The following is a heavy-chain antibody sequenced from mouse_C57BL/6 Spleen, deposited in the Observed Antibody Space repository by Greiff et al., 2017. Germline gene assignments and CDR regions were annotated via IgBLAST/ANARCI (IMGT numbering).Heavy chain of an antibody. CDR1: GYTFTDYY. Sequence: EVQLQQSGPELVKPGASVKISCKASGYTFTDYYMNWVKQSHGKSLEWIGDINPNNGGTSYNQKFKGKATLTVDKSSSTAYMELRSLTSEDSAVYYCARRTAPMDYWGQGTSVTVSS. V-gene: IGHV1-26*01. D-gene: IGHD1-2*01. J-gene: IGHJ4*01. CDR3: ARRTAPMDY. CDR2: INPNNGGT.